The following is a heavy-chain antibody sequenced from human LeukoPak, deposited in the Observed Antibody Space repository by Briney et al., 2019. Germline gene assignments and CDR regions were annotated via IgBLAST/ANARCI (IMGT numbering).Heavy chain of an antibody. CDR1: GYTFINYG. J-gene: IGHJ3*02. D-gene: IGHD3-10*01. CDR3: ARHYDAGKDDAFHI. V-gene: IGHV1-18*01. CDR2: ISAYNGDT. Sequence: APVKVSCKASGYTFINYGISWVRQAPGQGLEWMGWISAYNGDTNYAQKVQGRVTMTTETSTSTVYMELRSLRSDDTAVYYCARHYDAGKDDAFHIWGQGTMVTVSS.